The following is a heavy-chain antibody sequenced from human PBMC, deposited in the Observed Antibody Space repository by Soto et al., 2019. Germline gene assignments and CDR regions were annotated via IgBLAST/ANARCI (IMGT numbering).Heavy chain of an antibody. D-gene: IGHD3-22*01. Sequence: GGSLRLSCAASGFTFSSYAMSWVRQAPGKGLEWVSAISGSGGSTYYADSVKGRFTISRDNSKNTLYLHMNSLRAEDTAIYYCATRDYYDSSGYYRCPASYAFDIWGQGTMVTDS. CDR3: ATRDYYDSSGYYRCPASYAFDI. J-gene: IGHJ3*02. CDR2: ISGSGGST. CDR1: GFTFSSYA. V-gene: IGHV3-23*01.